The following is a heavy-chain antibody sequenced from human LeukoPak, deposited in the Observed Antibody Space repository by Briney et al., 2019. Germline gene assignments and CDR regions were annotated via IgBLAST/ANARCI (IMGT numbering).Heavy chain of an antibody. CDR3: ARLTVPLDAFDI. V-gene: IGHV4-34*01. J-gene: IGHJ3*02. Sequence: SETLSLTCAVYGGSFSGYYWSWIRQPPGKGLEWIGEINHSGSTNYNPSLKSRVTISVDTSKNQFSLKLSSVTAADTAVYYCARLTVPLDAFDIWGQGTMVTVSS. CDR1: GGSFSGYY. D-gene: IGHD2-8*02. CDR2: INHSGST.